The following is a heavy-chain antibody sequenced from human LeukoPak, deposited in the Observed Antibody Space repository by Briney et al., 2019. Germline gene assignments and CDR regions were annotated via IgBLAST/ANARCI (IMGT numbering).Heavy chain of an antibody. CDR3: TRDGGTLDY. J-gene: IGHJ4*02. D-gene: IGHD3-16*01. CDR2: IRSKAFGGAT. V-gene: IGHV3-49*04. Sequence: GRSLRLSCTGSGYTFGDYAMSWVRQSPGKGLEWVSLIRSKAFGGATEYAASVKGRFTISRDDSKSIAYLQMNSLKTEDTAMYYCTRDGGTLDYWGQGTLVTVSS. CDR1: GYTFGDYA.